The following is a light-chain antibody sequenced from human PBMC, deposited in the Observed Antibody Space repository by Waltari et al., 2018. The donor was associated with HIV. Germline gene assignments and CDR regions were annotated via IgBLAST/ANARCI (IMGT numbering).Light chain of an antibody. CDR3: CSYAIGGTFV. Sequence: QSALTQPASVSGSPGQSITMSGTGTRSDAGSYTLVSWYQPHPGTAPKLIIYEVNKRPPGITNRFSGFKSGNTASLTITGLQAEDEADYHCCSYAIGGTFVFGGGTKVTVL. CDR2: EVN. J-gene: IGLJ2*01. V-gene: IGLV2-23*02. CDR1: RSDAGSYTL.